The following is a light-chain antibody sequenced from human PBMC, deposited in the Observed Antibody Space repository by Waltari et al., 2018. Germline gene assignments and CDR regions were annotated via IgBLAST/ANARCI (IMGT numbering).Light chain of an antibody. CDR1: SRDVGGYNY. CDR2: DVS. CDR3: CSYAGSSTYV. J-gene: IGLJ1*01. Sequence: QSALTQPASVSGSPGQSITISCTGTSRDVGGYNYVSWYQQHPGKAPKLMIYDVSKRPSGVSNRFSCSKSGNTASLTSSGLQAEDEADYYCCSYAGSSTYVFGTGTKVTVL. V-gene: IGLV2-23*02.